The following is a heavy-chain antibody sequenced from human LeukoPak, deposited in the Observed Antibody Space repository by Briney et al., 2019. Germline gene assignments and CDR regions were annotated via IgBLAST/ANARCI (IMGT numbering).Heavy chain of an antibody. Sequence: GRSLRLSCAASGFTFSSYGMHWVRQAPGKGLEWVAVIWYDGSNKYYADSVKGRFAISRDNSKNTLYLQMNSLRAEDTAVYYCARDLGDYYGMDVWGQGTTVTVSS. CDR3: ARDLGDYYGMDV. CDR2: IWYDGSNK. V-gene: IGHV3-33*01. D-gene: IGHD3-10*01. J-gene: IGHJ6*02. CDR1: GFTFSSYG.